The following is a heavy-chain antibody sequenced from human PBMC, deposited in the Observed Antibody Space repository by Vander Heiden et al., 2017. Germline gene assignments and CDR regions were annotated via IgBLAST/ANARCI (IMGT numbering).Heavy chain of an antibody. Sequence: QVQLVESGGGVVQPGRSLRHSCAASGFSSSNYALHWVRQAPGKGLEWVSLILYDGGNKYYADSVKGRFTISRDNSNNTLFLQMNSLRVEDTAIYYCVKESDMFSGYNPAFDSWGQGTLVAVSS. D-gene: IGHD5-12*01. J-gene: IGHJ4*02. CDR2: ILYDGGNK. V-gene: IGHV3-30*04. CDR3: VKESDMFSGYNPAFDS. CDR1: GFSSSNYA.